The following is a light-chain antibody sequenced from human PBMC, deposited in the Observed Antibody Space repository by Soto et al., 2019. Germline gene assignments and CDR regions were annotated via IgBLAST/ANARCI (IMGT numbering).Light chain of an antibody. J-gene: IGKJ4*01. CDR3: PQYRGSPILA. CDR2: GAS. V-gene: IGKV3-20*01. CDR1: QSVTTNY. Sequence: EIVLTQSPGTLSLSPGERATLSCRASQSVTTNYLAWYQQKPGQAPRLLIYGASSRATGIPDRFNASGSGTDFTLTISRLEPEDFAVYYCPQYRGSPILAFGGGTKVEIK.